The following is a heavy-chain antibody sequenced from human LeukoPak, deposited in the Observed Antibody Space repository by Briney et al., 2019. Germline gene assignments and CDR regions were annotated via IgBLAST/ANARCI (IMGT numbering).Heavy chain of an antibody. V-gene: IGHV4-30-4*08. CDR2: IYYSGST. CDR1: GGSISSGDYY. CDR3: ARAGYCSGGSCYGNWFDP. Sequence: SETLSLTCTVSGGSISSGDYYWSWIRQPPGKGLEWIGYIYYSGSTYYNPSLKSRVTISVDTSKNQFSPKLSSVTAADTAVYYCARAGYCSGGSCYGNWFDPWGQGTLVTVSS. D-gene: IGHD2-15*01. J-gene: IGHJ5*02.